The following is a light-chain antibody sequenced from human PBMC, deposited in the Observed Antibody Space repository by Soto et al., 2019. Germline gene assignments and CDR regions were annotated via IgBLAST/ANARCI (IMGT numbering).Light chain of an antibody. J-gene: IGKJ1*01. CDR3: QQYSTYPWT. CDR1: QDVSTY. CDR2: AAS. Sequence: AIRMTQSPSSLSASTGDRVTITCRASQDVSTYLAWYQQKPGKAPKVLIHAASTLQGGVPSRFSGSGSGTYFSLTISCLQSEDFATYYCQQYSTYPWTFGQGTKVEMK. V-gene: IGKV1-8*01.